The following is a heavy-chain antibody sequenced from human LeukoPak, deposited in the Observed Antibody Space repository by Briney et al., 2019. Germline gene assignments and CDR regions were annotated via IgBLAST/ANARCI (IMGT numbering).Heavy chain of an antibody. D-gene: IGHD3-22*01. CDR3: ARDKSGGSEYYDSSGYYYS. V-gene: IGHV3-30-3*01. J-gene: IGHJ4*02. CDR1: GFTFSSYA. CDR2: ISYDGSNK. Sequence: PGGSLRLSCAASGFTFSSYAMHWVRQAPGKGLEWVAVISYDGSNKYYADSVKGRFTISRDNSKNTLYLQMNSLRAEDTAVYYCARDKSGGSEYYDSSGYYYSWGQGTLVTVSS.